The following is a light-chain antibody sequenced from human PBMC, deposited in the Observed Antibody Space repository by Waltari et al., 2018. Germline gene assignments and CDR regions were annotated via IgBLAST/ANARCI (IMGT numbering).Light chain of an antibody. V-gene: IGKV3-11*01. Sequence: EIVLTQSPEPLSLSPGERATLSCRASQSVDSYLAWYQQEPGQAPRLLIYDASNRAAGIPARFSGSGSGTDFTLTISSLEPEDFAVYYCQQRSDWPYTFGQGTKLEIK. CDR1: QSVDSY. J-gene: IGKJ2*01. CDR2: DAS. CDR3: QQRSDWPYT.